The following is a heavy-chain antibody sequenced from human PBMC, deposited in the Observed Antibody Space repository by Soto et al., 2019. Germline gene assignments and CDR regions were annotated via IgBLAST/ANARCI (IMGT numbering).Heavy chain of an antibody. CDR3: ARPHYYGSGEISPYYYYGMDV. Sequence: PGGSLRLSCAASGFTFSSYGMHWVRQAPGKGLEWVAVISYVGSNKYYADSVKGRFTISRDNSKNTLYLQMNSLRAEDTAVYYCARPHYYGSGEISPYYYYGMDVWGQGTTVTVSS. CDR1: GFTFSSYG. CDR2: ISYVGSNK. D-gene: IGHD3-10*01. J-gene: IGHJ6*02. V-gene: IGHV3-30*03.